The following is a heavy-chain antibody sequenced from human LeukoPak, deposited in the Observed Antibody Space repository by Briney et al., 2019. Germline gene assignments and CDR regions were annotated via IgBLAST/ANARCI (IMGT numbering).Heavy chain of an antibody. CDR3: ARGVEYYGSGSYSLNFDY. V-gene: IGHV4-39*01. CDR2: IYYSGST. Sequence: SETLSLTCTVSGGSISSSSYYWGWIRQPPGKGLEWIGSIYYSGSTYYNPSLKSRVTISVDTSKNQFSLKLSSVTAADTAVYYCARGVEYYGSGSYSLNFDYWGQGTLVTVSS. CDR1: GGSISSSSYY. D-gene: IGHD3-10*01. J-gene: IGHJ4*02.